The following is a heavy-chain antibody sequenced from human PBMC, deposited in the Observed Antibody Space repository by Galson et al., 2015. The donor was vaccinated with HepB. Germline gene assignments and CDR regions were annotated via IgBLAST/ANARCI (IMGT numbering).Heavy chain of an antibody. CDR1: GFTFSNYG. CDR3: AKDQISSSWTPNYFYGMDV. Sequence: LRLSCAASGFTFSNYGMHWVRQAPGKGLEWVAVISFDGSNKCYADSVKGRFTISRDNSKNTLYLQMNSLRAEDTAVYHCAKDQISSSWTPNYFYGMDVWGQGTTVTVSS. J-gene: IGHJ6*02. CDR2: ISFDGSNK. D-gene: IGHD6-13*01. V-gene: IGHV3-30*18.